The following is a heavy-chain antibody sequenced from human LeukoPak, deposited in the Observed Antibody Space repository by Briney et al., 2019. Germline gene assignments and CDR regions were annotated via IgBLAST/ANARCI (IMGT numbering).Heavy chain of an antibody. D-gene: IGHD2-21*02. J-gene: IGHJ4*02. CDR3: AKETRLGDETFDY. CDR1: GFTFSSYT. V-gene: IGHV3-30*02. Sequence: PGGSLRLSCAASGFTFSSYTMNWVRQAPGKGLEWVAFIWYDGSNKYYADSVKGRFTISRDNSKNTLYLQMNSLRAEDTAVYYCAKETRLGDETFDYWGQGTLVTVSS. CDR2: IWYDGSNK.